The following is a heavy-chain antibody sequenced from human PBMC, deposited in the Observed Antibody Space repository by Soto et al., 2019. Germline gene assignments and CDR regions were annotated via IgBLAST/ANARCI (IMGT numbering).Heavy chain of an antibody. J-gene: IGHJ4*02. V-gene: IGHV3-21*01. D-gene: IGHD1-1*01. Sequence: EVQLVESGGGLVKPGGSLRLSCAASGFTFSSYSMNWVRQAPGKGLEWVSSISSSSSYIYYADSVKGRFTISRENAKNSLYLQMTSLRAEDTAVYYCARDRASGRNDPYWGKGTRVTVSS. CDR2: ISSSSSYI. CDR1: GFTFSSYS. CDR3: ARDRASGRNDPY.